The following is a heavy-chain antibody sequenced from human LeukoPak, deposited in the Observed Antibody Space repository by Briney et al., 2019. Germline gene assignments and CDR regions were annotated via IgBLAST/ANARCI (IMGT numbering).Heavy chain of an antibody. CDR2: IYYSGST. Sequence: SETLSLTCTVSGGSISSTSYYWGWIRQPPGKGLEWIGSIYYSGSTYYNPSLKSRVTISVDTSKNQFSLKLSSVTAADTAVYYCARDPTGYCSSTSCYKAYWGQGTLVTVSS. D-gene: IGHD2-2*02. V-gene: IGHV4-39*02. J-gene: IGHJ4*02. CDR3: ARDPTGYCSSTSCYKAY. CDR1: GGSISSTSYY.